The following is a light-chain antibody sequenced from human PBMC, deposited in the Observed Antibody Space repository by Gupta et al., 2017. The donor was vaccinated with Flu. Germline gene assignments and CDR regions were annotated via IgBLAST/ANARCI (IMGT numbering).Light chain of an antibody. CDR3: MQALQTPPYT. J-gene: IGKJ2*01. CDR2: LGS. Sequence: TPGEPASISCRSSRSLLHSNGYNYLDWYLQKPGQSPQLLIYLGSNRASGVPDRFSGSGSGTDFTLKISRVEAEDVGVYYCMQALQTPPYTFGQGTKLEIK. V-gene: IGKV2-28*01. CDR1: RSLLHSNGYNY.